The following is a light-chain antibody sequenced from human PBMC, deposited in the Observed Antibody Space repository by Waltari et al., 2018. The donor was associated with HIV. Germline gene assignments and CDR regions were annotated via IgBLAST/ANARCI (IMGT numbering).Light chain of an antibody. CDR3: QQFGRALTWT. J-gene: IGKJ1*01. CDR2: EGS. Sequence: VLTQSPGPLSLSPGESATLSCRASQSLSSRHLGWYQQKPGKAPSVIFHEGSIRAAGSPDRFSSSGSETDFTLTISRLEPEDFAVYYCQQFGRALTWTFGQGTNVE. V-gene: IGKV3-20*01. CDR1: QSLSSRH.